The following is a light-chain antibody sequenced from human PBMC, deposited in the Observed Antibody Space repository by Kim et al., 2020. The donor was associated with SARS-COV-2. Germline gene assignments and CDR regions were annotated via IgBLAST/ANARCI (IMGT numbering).Light chain of an antibody. CDR2: GAS. Sequence: SPGTGAPLPGRASRSVRISYLAWDQQKPGQAPRLLIYGASSRATGIPDRFSGSGSGTDFTLTISRLEPEDFAVYYCQQYGSSPKTFGQGTKVDIK. CDR3: QQYGSSPKT. CDR1: RSVRISY. V-gene: IGKV3-20*01. J-gene: IGKJ1*01.